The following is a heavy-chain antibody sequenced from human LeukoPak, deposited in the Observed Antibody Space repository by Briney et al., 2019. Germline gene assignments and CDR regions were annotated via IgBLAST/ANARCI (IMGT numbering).Heavy chain of an antibody. Sequence: GGSLRLSCAASGSTFSSYAMHWVRQAPGKGLEWVAVISYDGSNKYYADSVKGRFTISRDNSKNTLYLQMNSLRAEDTAVYYCARGAEGIAASDSKFDYWGQGTLVTVSS. V-gene: IGHV3-30*04. D-gene: IGHD6-13*01. CDR2: ISYDGSNK. CDR1: GSTFSSYA. J-gene: IGHJ4*02. CDR3: ARGAEGIAASDSKFDY.